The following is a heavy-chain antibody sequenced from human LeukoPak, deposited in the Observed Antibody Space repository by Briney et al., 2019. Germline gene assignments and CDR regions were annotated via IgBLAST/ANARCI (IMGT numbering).Heavy chain of an antibody. D-gene: IGHD3-22*01. J-gene: IGHJ5*02. V-gene: IGHV4-31*11. Sequence: KSSQTLSLTCAVSGGSISSGGYYWSWIRQHPGKGLEWIGYIYYSGSTYYNPSLKSRVTISVDTSKNQFSLKLSSVTAADTAVYYCARAFTYYYDSSGYYELPVIWFDPWGQGTLVTVSS. CDR3: ARAFTYYYDSSGYYELPVIWFDP. CDR2: IYYSGST. CDR1: GGSISSGGYY.